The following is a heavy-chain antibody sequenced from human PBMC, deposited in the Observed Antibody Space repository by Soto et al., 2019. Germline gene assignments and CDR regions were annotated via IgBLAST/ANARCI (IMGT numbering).Heavy chain of an antibody. CDR1: GFTFSDYY. CDR2: ISSSSSYT. CDR3: ASHRLYYDILTGYSPNPWFDY. Sequence: GGSLRLSCAASGFTFSDYYMSWIRQAPGKGLEWVSYISSSSSYTNHADSVKGRFTISRDNAKNSLYLQMNSLRAEDTAVYYCASHRLYYDILTGYSPNPWFDYWGQGTLVTVSS. V-gene: IGHV3-11*03. J-gene: IGHJ4*02. D-gene: IGHD3-9*01.